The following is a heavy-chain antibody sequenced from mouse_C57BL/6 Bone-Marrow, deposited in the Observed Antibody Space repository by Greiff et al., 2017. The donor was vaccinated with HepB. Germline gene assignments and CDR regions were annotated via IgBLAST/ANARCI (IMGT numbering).Heavy chain of an antibody. CDR1: GFNIKDDY. J-gene: IGHJ3*01. CDR3: TRHYYGSSYVGFAY. D-gene: IGHD1-1*01. Sequence: VQLQQSGAELVRPGASVKLSCTASGFNIKDDYMHWVKQRPEQGLEWIGWIGPENGDTEYASKFQGKATITADTSSNTAYLQLSSLTSEDTAVYYCTRHYYGSSYVGFAYWGQGTLVTVSA. V-gene: IGHV14-4*01. CDR2: IGPENGDT.